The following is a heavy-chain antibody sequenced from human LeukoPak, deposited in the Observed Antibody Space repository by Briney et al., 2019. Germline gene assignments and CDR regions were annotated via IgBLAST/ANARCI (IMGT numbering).Heavy chain of an antibody. Sequence: ASVKVSCKASGGTFSSYAISWVRQAPGQGPEWMAWISVYSGNTEYAQKFQDRVTLTADTSTSTVFMELRSLTSDDTAIYYCARDGWSLGPWGQGTLVTVSS. CDR2: ISVYSGNT. J-gene: IGHJ5*02. V-gene: IGHV1-18*01. D-gene: IGHD2-8*01. CDR1: GGTFSSYA. CDR3: ARDGWSLGP.